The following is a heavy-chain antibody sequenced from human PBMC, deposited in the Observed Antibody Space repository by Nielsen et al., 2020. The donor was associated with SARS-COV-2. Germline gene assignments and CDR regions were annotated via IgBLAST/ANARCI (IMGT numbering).Heavy chain of an antibody. CDR1: GFSFSRYS. J-gene: IGHJ4*02. V-gene: IGHV3-48*02. CDR2: ISSTSTI. Sequence: GESLKISCAASGFSFSRYSMNWVRQAPGKGLEWVSYISSTSTIYYADSVKGRFTISRDNAKNSLFLQMNSLRDEDTAIYYCARDFCSFTSCYTSYFDYWGQGTLVTVSS. CDR3: ARDFCSFTSCYTSYFDY. D-gene: IGHD2-2*01.